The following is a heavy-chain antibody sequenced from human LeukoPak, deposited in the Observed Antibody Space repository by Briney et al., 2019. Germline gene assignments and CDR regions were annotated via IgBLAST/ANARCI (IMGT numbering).Heavy chain of an antibody. CDR1: GFTFSSYG. J-gene: IGHJ4*02. CDR3: ASGGYDILTASGY. V-gene: IGHV3-30*03. D-gene: IGHD3-9*01. CDR2: ISYDAFNK. Sequence: AGGSLRLSCAASGFTFSSYGMHWVRQAPGKGLEWVAVISYDAFNKYYADSVKGRFTISRDNHKNTLEMQMNSLRPEDTAVYYCASGGYDILTASGYWGQGTLVTVSS.